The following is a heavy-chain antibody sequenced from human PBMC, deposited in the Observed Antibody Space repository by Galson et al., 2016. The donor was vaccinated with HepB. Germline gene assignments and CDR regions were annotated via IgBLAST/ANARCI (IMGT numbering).Heavy chain of an antibody. Sequence: QSGAEVKQPGESLRISCKGSGYSFTSYWIPWVRQMPGKGRGRRGRFDPGDSNTHYSRSFQGHVTISADTSISTAYLQWSSLKASDTAMYYCARGSMVRGVTHFLWGQGTLVTVSS. J-gene: IGHJ4*02. CDR1: GYSFTSYW. D-gene: IGHD3-10*01. CDR3: ARGSMVRGVTHFL. CDR2: FDPGDSNT. V-gene: IGHV5-10-1*01.